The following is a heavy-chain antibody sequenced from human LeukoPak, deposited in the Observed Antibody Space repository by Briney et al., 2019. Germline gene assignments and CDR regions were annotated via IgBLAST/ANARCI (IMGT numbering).Heavy chain of an antibody. V-gene: IGHV3-48*03. D-gene: IGHD2-21*01. J-gene: IGHJ5*02. CDR1: GFTISSYE. Sequence: GGSLRLSCEASGFTISSYEMSWVRQAPGQGPEWVSYISSSGTTMFYSDSVKGRFTISRDSAKNSLYLQMNSLRVEDTAIYYCARDYSVPGDGLDPWGQGTLVTVSS. CDR2: ISSSGTTM. CDR3: ARDYSVPGDGLDP.